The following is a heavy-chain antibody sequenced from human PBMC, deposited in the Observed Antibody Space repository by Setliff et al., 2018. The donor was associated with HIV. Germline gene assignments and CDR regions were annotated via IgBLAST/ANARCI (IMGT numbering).Heavy chain of an antibody. D-gene: IGHD2-2*01. V-gene: IGHV4-34*12. J-gene: IGHJ6*03. CDR3: ARHRDPPGTSWIFYYYYMDL. CDR1: GGSFSGYY. Sequence: SETLSLTCAVYGGSFSGYYWTWIRQPPGMGLEWIGSIFDSGSTSYNPSLSGRLTISVDTSKNQVSLRLSSVTAADTGVYYCARHRDPPGTSWIFYYYYMDLWGEGTTVTVSS. CDR2: IFDSGST.